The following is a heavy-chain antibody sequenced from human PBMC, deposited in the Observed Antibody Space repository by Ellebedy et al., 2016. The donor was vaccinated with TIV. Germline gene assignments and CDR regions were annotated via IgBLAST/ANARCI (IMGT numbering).Heavy chain of an antibody. V-gene: IGHV1-24*01. CDR3: TTEKYNRWGYFGL. D-gene: IGHD1-14*01. CDR2: FDPVDGET. J-gene: IGHJ2*01. CDR1: GYSLSELS. Sequence: AASVKVSCKVSGYSLSELSMHWVRQAPGKGLEWMGGFDPVDGETVYAQKFQGTVTMTEDTSTDTTYMELSSLRSEDTAVYYCTTEKYNRWGYFGLWGRGTLVTVSS.